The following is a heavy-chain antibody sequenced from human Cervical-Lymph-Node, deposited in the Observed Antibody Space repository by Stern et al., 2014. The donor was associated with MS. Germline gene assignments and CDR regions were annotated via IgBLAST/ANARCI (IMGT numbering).Heavy chain of an antibody. Sequence: LGQSGAEVKKPGASVKVSCKVSGYTLTELSMHWVRQAPGKGLEWMGGFDPEDGETIYAQKFQGRVTMTEDTSTDTAYMELSSLRSEDTAVYYCATDRDDFRSGYSAPTKGYGLDVWGQGTTVTVTS. J-gene: IGHJ6*02. CDR3: ATDRDDFRSGYSAPTKGYGLDV. CDR1: GYTLTELS. CDR2: FDPEDGET. D-gene: IGHD3-3*01. V-gene: IGHV1-24*01.